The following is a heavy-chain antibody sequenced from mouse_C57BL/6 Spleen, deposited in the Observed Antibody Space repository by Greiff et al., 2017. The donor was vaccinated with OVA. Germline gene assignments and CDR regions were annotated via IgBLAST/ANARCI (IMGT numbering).Heavy chain of an antibody. Sequence: QVTLKESGPGILQSSQTLSLTCSFSGFSLSTSGMGVSWIRQPSGKGLEWLAHIYWDDDKRYNPSLKSRLTISKDTSRNQVFLKITSVDTADTATYYCARRADYYGSREGFAYWGQGTLVTVSA. D-gene: IGHD1-1*01. J-gene: IGHJ3*01. CDR1: GFSLSTSGMG. CDR2: IYWDDDK. V-gene: IGHV8-12*01. CDR3: ARRADYYGSREGFAY.